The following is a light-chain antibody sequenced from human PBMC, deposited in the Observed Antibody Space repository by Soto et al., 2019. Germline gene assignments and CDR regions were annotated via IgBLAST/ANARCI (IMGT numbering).Light chain of an antibody. V-gene: IGLV1-44*01. Sequence: QAVVTQPPSASGTPGQRVTISCSGSSSNIGSHVVNWYQQVPGTAPKLLIYTNNQRPSGVPDRFSDSKSGTSASLAISGLQSEDEAEYYCAAWDGSLQSWVFGGGTKVTVL. CDR2: TNN. J-gene: IGLJ3*02. CDR1: SSNIGSHV. CDR3: AAWDGSLQSWV.